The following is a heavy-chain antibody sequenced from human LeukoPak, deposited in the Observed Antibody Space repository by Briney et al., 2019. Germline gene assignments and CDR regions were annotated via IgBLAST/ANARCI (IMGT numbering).Heavy chain of an antibody. CDR1: GFTFREFA. J-gene: IGHJ4*02. Sequence: PGRSLRLSCTSSGFTFREFAVSWFRQAPGKGLEWIGFIRSSIYGGTPKAAASVKGRFIFSRDDSKGVAYLRMNSLKTDDTAVYYCSREWGNGNDLRPDSWGQGNLVTVSS. V-gene: IGHV3-49*03. CDR3: SREWGNGNDLRPDS. CDR2: IRSSIYGGTP. D-gene: IGHD1-1*01.